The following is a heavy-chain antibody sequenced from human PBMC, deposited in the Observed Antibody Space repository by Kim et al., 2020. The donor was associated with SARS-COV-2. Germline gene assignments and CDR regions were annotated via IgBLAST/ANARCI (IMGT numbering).Heavy chain of an antibody. D-gene: IGHD5-12*01. Sequence: ASVKVSCKASGYTFNNYAIYWVRQAPGQRFEWMGWINPANGETDFSKKFRGRVTITRDTSANIAYMQLSGLRSEDTAVYYCARNIVGTIDLDHWGQGSLVSVSS. CDR3: ARNIVGTIDLDH. CDR2: INPANGET. J-gene: IGHJ4*02. V-gene: IGHV1-3*01. CDR1: GYTFNNYA.